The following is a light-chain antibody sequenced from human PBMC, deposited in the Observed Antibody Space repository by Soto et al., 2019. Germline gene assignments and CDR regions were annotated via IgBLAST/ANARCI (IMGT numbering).Light chain of an antibody. Sequence: DIQVTQSPSSLSASVGDRVTITCRASQSISSWLAWYQQKPGKAPKILIYKASSLESGVPSRFRGSGSATEFTLTISSLQPDDFQTYYCQQYTTYPWTFGQGTKVDIK. CDR1: QSISSW. CDR2: KAS. J-gene: IGKJ1*01. V-gene: IGKV1-5*03. CDR3: QQYTTYPWT.